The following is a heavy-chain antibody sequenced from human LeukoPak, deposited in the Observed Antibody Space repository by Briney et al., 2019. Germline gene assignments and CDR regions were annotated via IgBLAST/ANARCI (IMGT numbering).Heavy chain of an antibody. CDR1: GGSFSGYY. J-gene: IGHJ5*02. CDR3: ARGRDSSPSIWFDP. D-gene: IGHD6-13*01. Sequence: PSETLSLTCAVYGGSFSGYYWSWIRQPPGKGLEWVGEINHSGSTNYNPSLKSRVTISVDTSKNQFSLRLSSVAAADTAVYYCARGRDSSPSIWFDPWGQGTLVTVSS. V-gene: IGHV4-34*01. CDR2: INHSGST.